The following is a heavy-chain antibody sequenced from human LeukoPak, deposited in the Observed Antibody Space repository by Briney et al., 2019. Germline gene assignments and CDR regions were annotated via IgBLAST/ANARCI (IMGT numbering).Heavy chain of an antibody. CDR3: ARDISSGWYFWFDP. CDR1: GYTFTNYA. J-gene: IGHJ5*02. V-gene: IGHV1-18*01. Sequence: ASVKVSCKASGYTFTNYAISWVRQAPGQGLEWMGWISAYNGNTNYAQKIQGRVTMTTDTSTSTAYMELRSLRSEDTAVYYCARDISSGWYFWFDPWGQGTLVTVSS. D-gene: IGHD6-19*01. CDR2: ISAYNGNT.